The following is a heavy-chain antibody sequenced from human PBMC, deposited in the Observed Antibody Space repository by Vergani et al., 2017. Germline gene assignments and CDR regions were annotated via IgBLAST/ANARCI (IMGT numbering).Heavy chain of an antibody. CDR1: GGTFSSYA. Sequence: QVQLLQSGAEVKKPGSSVKVSCKASGGTFSSYAISWVRQAPGQGLEWMGGIIPIFGTANYAQKFQGRVTITADDTTSTAYMELSSLRSEDTAVYYCARRQDDSRHSXKIYHYYYYYGIDGWGRGTAVTVSS. CDR3: ARRQDDSRHSXKIYHYYYYYGIDG. D-gene: IGHD3-16*01. V-gene: IGHV1-69*12. CDR2: IIPIFGTA. J-gene: IGHJ6*01.